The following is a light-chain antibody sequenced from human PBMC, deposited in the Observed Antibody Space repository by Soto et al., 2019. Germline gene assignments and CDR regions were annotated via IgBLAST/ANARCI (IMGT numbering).Light chain of an antibody. J-gene: IGKJ1*01. Sequence: DIQMTQSPSILSASVGDEVTITCRASQTIMTYLNWYQLKPGKPPRLLIYAASSLQSGVPSRFSGSGSGTDFTLTISSLQPEDFATYYCQQSYSTPPWTFGQGTKVDI. V-gene: IGKV1-39*01. CDR3: QQSYSTPPWT. CDR1: QTIMTY. CDR2: AAS.